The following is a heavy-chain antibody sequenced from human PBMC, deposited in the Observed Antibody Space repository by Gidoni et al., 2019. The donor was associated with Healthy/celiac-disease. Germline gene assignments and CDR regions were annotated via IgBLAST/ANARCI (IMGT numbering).Heavy chain of an antibody. CDR1: GFTFSSYW. J-gene: IGHJ4*02. Sequence: EVQLVESGGGLVQPGGSLRLSCAASGFTFSSYWLSWVRQAPGKGLEWMANIKQDGREKYYVDSVKGRFTISRDNAKNSLYLQMNSLRAEDTAVYYCARESYDILTGYYVYWGQGTLVTVSS. CDR2: IKQDGREK. D-gene: IGHD3-9*01. V-gene: IGHV3-7*03. CDR3: ARESYDILTGYYVY.